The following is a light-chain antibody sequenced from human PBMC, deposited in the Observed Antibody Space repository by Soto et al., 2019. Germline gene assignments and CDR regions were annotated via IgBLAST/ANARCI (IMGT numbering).Light chain of an antibody. CDR1: QSVRSS. CDR2: ETS. CDR3: QHRSTSPPWLT. Sequence: EIGLTQSPATLSLSPGERATLSCRASQSVRSSLAWSQQRPGHAPRLLLYETSYRTTGIPARLSGSGSGTDFTLTISSLAPEDFAFYYCQHRSTSPPWLTFGGGTKVEIK. V-gene: IGKV3-11*01. J-gene: IGKJ4*01.